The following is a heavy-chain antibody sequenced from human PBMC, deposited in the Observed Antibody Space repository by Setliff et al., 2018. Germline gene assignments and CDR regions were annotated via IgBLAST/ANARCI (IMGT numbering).Heavy chain of an antibody. Sequence: PSETLSLTCTVSGGSISSSSYYWGWIRQPPWKGLEWIGSIYYSGSTYYNPSLKSRVTISVDTSKNQFSLKLSSVTAADTAVYYCARPVSPFISGGGYFDYWGQGTLVTVSS. CDR3: ARPVSPFISGGGYFDY. D-gene: IGHD3-16*01. CDR2: IYYSGST. J-gene: IGHJ4*02. V-gene: IGHV4-39*07. CDR1: GGSISSSSYY.